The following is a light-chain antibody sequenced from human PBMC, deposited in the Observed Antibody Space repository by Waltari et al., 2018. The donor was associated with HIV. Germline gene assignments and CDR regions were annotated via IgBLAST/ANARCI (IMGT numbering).Light chain of an antibody. CDR1: SRDVGSYNL. J-gene: IGLJ2*01. Sequence: QSALTQPASVSGSPGQSITISCTRTSRDVGSYNLVSWYQQNPGKAPKLMIYEVSKRPSGVSNRFSGSKSANTASLTISGLQAEDEADYYCCSYAGSSTTVLFGGGTKLTVL. V-gene: IGLV2-23*02. CDR3: CSYAGSSTTVL. CDR2: EVS.